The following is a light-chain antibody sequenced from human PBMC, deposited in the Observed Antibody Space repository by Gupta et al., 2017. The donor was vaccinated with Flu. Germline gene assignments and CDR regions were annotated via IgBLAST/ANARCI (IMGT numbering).Light chain of an antibody. CDR3: QQYGTSEVT. CDR2: DAS. J-gene: IGKJ4*01. Sequence: EIVLTQSPATLSLSPGERATLSCGASQTVNNNYLAWYLQKPGLAPRLLIYDASIRATGIPDRFSGSGSGTDFTLTISRLEPEDFAVYYCQQYGTSEVTFGGGTRVEI. V-gene: IGKV3D-20*01. CDR1: QTVNNNY.